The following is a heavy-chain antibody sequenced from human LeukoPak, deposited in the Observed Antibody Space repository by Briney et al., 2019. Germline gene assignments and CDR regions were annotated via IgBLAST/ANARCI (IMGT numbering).Heavy chain of an antibody. CDR3: ARGGATVAGTFLFDP. J-gene: IGHJ5*02. D-gene: IGHD6-19*01. CDR1: GGSISSSNW. V-gene: IGHV4-4*02. Sequence: KPSETLSLTCAVSGGSISSSNWWSWVRQPPGKGLEWIGEIYHTGSSNYNPSLKSRVTISVDKSKNQFSLKLSSVTAADTAVYYCARGGATVAGTFLFDPWGQGTLVTVSS. CDR2: IYHTGSS.